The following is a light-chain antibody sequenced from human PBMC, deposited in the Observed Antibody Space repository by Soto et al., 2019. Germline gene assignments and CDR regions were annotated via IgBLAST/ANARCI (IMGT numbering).Light chain of an antibody. V-gene: IGKV3-15*01. CDR3: QQYNEWPTA. CDR1: RSVSIN. Sequence: EIVLTQSPHTLSVSPGERATLSCRASRSVSINLAWYQQKTGQAPRLLIYGASTRATGIPARFSGSGSGTEVSLTISSLQSEDFAVYYCQQYNEWPTAFGQGNKVEMK. J-gene: IGKJ1*01. CDR2: GAS.